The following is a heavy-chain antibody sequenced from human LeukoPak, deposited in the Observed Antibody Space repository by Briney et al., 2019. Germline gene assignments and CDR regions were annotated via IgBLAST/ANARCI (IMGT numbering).Heavy chain of an antibody. CDR2: IYYSGST. D-gene: IGHD3-22*01. Sequence: PSETLSLTCTVSGGSISSYYWSWIRQPPGKGLEWIGYIYYSGSTNYNPSLKSRVTISVDTSKNQFSLKLSSVTAADTAVYYCARDSDSSGYSSSTDAFDIWGQGTMVTVSS. J-gene: IGHJ3*02. CDR3: ARDSDSSGYSSSTDAFDI. CDR1: GGSISSYY. V-gene: IGHV4-59*01.